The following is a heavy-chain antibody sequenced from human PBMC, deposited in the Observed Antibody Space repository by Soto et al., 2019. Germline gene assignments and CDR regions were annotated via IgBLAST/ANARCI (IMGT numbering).Heavy chain of an antibody. D-gene: IGHD3-10*01. V-gene: IGHV3-53*01. Sequence: PGGSLRLSCVASGLPVAGSYMAWVRQAPGKGLEWASVIYNDGTTYYSQSVEGRFTISRDTSKNTLYLQMDRLRDEDTAVYYCVRPLPSGQTHARDVWGQGQRSPSP. J-gene: IGHJ6*02. CDR3: VRPLPSGQTHARDV. CDR2: IYNDGTT. CDR1: GLPVAGSY.